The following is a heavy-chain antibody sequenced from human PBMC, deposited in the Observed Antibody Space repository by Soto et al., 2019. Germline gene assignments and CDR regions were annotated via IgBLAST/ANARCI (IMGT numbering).Heavy chain of an antibody. CDR2: IYYRGNA. Sequence: QLQLQESGPGLVKPSETLSLTCSVSDDSINSDKYYWGWLRQPPGKGLEGIGSIYYRGNAYYNPSLQTRVTISIDKPRSQFSLKLNSVTAADSAVYFCARLEGLATISYYFDFWGPGALVTVSS. J-gene: IGHJ4*02. D-gene: IGHD3-9*01. CDR1: DDSINSDKYY. CDR3: ARLEGLATISYYFDF. V-gene: IGHV4-39*01.